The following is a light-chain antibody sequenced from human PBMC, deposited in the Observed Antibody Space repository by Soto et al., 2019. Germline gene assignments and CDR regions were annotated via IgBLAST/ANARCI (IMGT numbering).Light chain of an antibody. CDR1: TSDVGGYNY. CDR3: CSYAGSYTLYV. CDR2: DVS. Sequence: SALTQPRSVSGSPGQSVTISRTGTTSDVGGYNYVSWYQQHPGKAPKLMIYDVSKRPSGVPDRFSGSKSGNTASLTISGLQAEDEADYYCCSYAGSYTLYVFGTGTKLTVL. V-gene: IGLV2-11*01. J-gene: IGLJ1*01.